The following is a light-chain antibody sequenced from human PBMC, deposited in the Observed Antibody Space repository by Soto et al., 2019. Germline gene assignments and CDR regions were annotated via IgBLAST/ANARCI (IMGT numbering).Light chain of an antibody. V-gene: IGKV1-27*01. Sequence: DIQMTKSPSSLSASVGDRVTITCRASQGISNYLAWYQQKPGKVPKLLIYAASTLQSGVPSRFSGSGSGTDFTLTIRSLQPEDVATYYCQKCGIAPFTFGGGTKVELK. CDR2: AAS. CDR3: QKCGIAPFT. J-gene: IGKJ4*01. CDR1: QGISNY.